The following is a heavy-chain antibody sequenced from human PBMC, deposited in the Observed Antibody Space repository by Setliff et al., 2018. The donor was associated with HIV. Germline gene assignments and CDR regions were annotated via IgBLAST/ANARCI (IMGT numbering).Heavy chain of an antibody. Sequence: SDTLSLTCTVSGDPISTNSPYWAWIRQPPGKGLEWIGTIFYSGFTYYNPSLKSRVSIAVDTSKHQISLRLSSGTVADTAVYYCARHWDYDRSSSYFRAFDIWGQGTMVTVS. J-gene: IGHJ3*02. CDR1: GDPISTNSPY. CDR2: IFYSGFT. CDR3: ARHWDYDRSSSYFRAFDI. V-gene: IGHV4-39*01. D-gene: IGHD3-22*01.